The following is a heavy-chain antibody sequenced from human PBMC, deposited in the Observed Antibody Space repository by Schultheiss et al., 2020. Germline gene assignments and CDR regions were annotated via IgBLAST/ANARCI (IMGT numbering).Heavy chain of an antibody. CDR1: GGSISSYY. D-gene: IGHD3-16*01. J-gene: IGHJ4*02. CDR3: AREVGGVIGY. CDR2: IYYSGST. Sequence: SETLSLTCTVSGGSISSYYWSWIRQPPGKGLEWIGYIYYSGSTNYNPSLKSRVTISVDTSKNQFSLKLSSVTAADTAVYYCAREVGGVIGYWGQGTLVTVSS. V-gene: IGHV4-59*01.